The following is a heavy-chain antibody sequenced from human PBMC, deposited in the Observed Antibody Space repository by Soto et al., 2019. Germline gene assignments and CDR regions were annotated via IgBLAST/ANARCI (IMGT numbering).Heavy chain of an antibody. D-gene: IGHD3-10*01. J-gene: IGHJ6*02. CDR1: GGSFDDFY. V-gene: IGHV4-34*02. CDR2: ISHDGGT. Sequence: QVQLQPWGAGLLRPSETLSLTCAFYGGSFDDFYWSWVRQSPGKGLEWVGEISHDGGTNYSPSLASRVSISVDPSKNQFSLHLRSVTAADTGLYYCARGQLVWYGDLTPYHRDMDVWGQGTTVTVSS. CDR3: ARGQLVWYGDLTPYHRDMDV.